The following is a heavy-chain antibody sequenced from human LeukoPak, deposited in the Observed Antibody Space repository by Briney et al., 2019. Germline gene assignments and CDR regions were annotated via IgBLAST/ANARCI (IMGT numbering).Heavy chain of an antibody. CDR2: IWYDGSNK. J-gene: IGHJ6*02. CDR3: ARESHVDYYYGMDV. D-gene: IGHD3-10*02. Sequence: PGRSLRLSCAASGFTFSSYGMHWVRQAPGKGLEWVAVIWYDGSNKDYADSVKGRFTISRDNSKNTLHLQMNSLRAEDTAVYYCARESHVDYYYGMDVWGQGTTVTVSS. CDR1: GFTFSSYG. V-gene: IGHV3-33*01.